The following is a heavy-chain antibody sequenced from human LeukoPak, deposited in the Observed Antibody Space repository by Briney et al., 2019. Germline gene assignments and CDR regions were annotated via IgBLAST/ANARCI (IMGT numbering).Heavy chain of an antibody. D-gene: IGHD2-2*01. CDR1: GYTFTSYG. V-gene: IGHV1-18*01. CDR3: ARDSWGVVPDARGYGMDV. J-gene: IGHJ6*02. Sequence: ASVKVSCKASGYTFTSYGISWVRQAPGQGLEWMGWISAYNGNTNYAQKLQGRVTMTTDTSTSTAYMELRSLRSDDTAVYYCARDSWGVVPDARGYGMDVWGQGTTVTVSS. CDR2: ISAYNGNT.